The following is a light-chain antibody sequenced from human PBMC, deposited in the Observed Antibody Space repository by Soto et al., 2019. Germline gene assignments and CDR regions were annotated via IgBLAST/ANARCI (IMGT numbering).Light chain of an antibody. CDR1: SSDVGGYNY. J-gene: IGLJ1*01. CDR3: CSYAGSYTYV. Sequence: LTQPRSVSGSPGQSVTISCTGTSSDVGGYNYVSWYQQHPGKAPKLMIFDVSKRPSGVPDRFSGSKSANTASLTISGLQAEDEADYYCCSYAGSYTYVFGTGTKVTVL. CDR2: DVS. V-gene: IGLV2-11*01.